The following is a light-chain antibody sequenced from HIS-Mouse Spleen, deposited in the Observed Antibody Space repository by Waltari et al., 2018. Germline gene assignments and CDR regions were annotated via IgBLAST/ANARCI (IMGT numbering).Light chain of an antibody. CDR1: RSDVGSYNL. V-gene: IGLV2-23*01. CDR2: EGS. Sequence: QSALTQPASVSGSPGQSITISCTGTRSDVGSYNLVSWYQQHPGKAPKLMIYEGSKRPSGVSNRFSGSKSGNTASLTISGLQAEDEADYYCCSYAGSREVFGTGTKVTVL. J-gene: IGLJ1*01. CDR3: CSYAGSREV.